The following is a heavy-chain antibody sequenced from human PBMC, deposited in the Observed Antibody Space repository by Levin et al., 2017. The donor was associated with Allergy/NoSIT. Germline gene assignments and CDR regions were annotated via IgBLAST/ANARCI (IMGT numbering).Heavy chain of an antibody. CDR1: GFSFSSYW. CDR3: AREGTLGSSWYSKNWFDP. V-gene: IGHV3-7*01. D-gene: IGHD6-13*01. CDR2: MKHDGSEK. J-gene: IGHJ5*02. Sequence: ETLSLTCAASGFSFSSYWMSWVRQAPGKGLEWVANMKHDGSEKFYVDSVKGRFTISRDNAKKSMFLQMNSLTAEDTAIYYCAREGTLGSSWYSKNWFDPWGQGTLVTVSS.